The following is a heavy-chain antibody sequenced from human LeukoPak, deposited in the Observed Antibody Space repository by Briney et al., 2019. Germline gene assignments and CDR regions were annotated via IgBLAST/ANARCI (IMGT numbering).Heavy chain of an antibody. CDR3: ARVTGTTHY. V-gene: IGHV1-2*02. CDR1: GYTFTGYY. D-gene: IGHD1-7*01. CDR2: INPNSGGT. J-gene: IGHJ4*02. Sequence: ASVKVSCKASGYTFTGYYMLWVRQASGQGLEWMGWINPNSGGTNYAQKFQGRVTMTRDTSISTAYMELSRLRSDDTAVYYCARVTGTTHYWGQGTLVTVSS.